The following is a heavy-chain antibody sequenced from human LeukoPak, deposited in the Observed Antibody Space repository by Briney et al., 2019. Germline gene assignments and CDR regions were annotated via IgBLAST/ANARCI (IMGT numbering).Heavy chain of an antibody. D-gene: IGHD6-13*01. J-gene: IGHJ4*02. V-gene: IGHV3-11*01. CDR2: ISSSGSTI. CDR1: GFTFSDYY. Sequence: GGSLRLSCAASGFTFSDYYMSWIRQAPGKGLEWVSYISSSGSTIYYADSVKGRFTISRDNAKNSLYLQMNSLRAEDTAVYYCARDRGSSWYQGAYFDYWGQGILVTVSS. CDR3: ARDRGSSWYQGAYFDY.